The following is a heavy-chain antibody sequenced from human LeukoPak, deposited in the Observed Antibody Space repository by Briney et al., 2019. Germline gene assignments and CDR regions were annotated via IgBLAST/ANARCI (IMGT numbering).Heavy chain of an antibody. CDR1: GFTFSSYA. J-gene: IGHJ3*02. Sequence: GGFLRLSCAASGFTFSSYAMSWVRQAPGKGLEWVSVISGSDDRTYYADSLKGRFTISRDNSKNTLYLQMDSLRAEDTALYYCAKSGIQQWVRNALDIWGQGTMVTVSS. CDR2: ISGSDDRT. D-gene: IGHD5-18*01. CDR3: AKSGIQQWVRNALDI. V-gene: IGHV3-23*01.